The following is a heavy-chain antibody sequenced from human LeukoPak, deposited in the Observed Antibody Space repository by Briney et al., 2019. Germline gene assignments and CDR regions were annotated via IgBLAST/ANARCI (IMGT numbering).Heavy chain of an antibody. V-gene: IGHV3-23*01. CDR1: GFTFSSYA. CDR3: ASLVVVTALDAYDM. D-gene: IGHD2-21*02. J-gene: IGHJ3*02. Sequence: PGGPLRLSCAASGFTFSSYAMNWVRQAPGKGLQWVSTISGSGGSTYYADSVKGRFTISRDNSKNTLYLQMSSLRAEDTAVYYCASLVVVTALDAYDMWGQGTMVTVSS. CDR2: ISGSGGST.